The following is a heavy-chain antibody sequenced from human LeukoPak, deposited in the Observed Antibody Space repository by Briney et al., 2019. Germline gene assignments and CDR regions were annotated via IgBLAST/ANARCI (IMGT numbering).Heavy chain of an antibody. V-gene: IGHV4-59*01. CDR3: ARGRAYHDSTGYFY. D-gene: IGHD3-22*01. J-gene: IGHJ4*02. CDR1: GGSISSYY. Sequence: SETLSLTCTVSGGSISSYYWTWIRQPPGKGLEWIGYIYYSGNTNYNPSLKSRVTMSVDTSKNELSLKVTSVTAADTAVYYCARGRAYHDSTGYFYWGPGTLVTVSS. CDR2: IYYSGNT.